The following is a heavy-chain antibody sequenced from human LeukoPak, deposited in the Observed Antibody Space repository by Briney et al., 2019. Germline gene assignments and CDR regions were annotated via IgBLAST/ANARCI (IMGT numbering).Heavy chain of an antibody. CDR2: IFGSGDTT. CDR3: AKRNTMVRGGPCFDY. J-gene: IGHJ4*02. V-gene: IGHV3-23*01. CDR1: GFTFSSYA. D-gene: IGHD3-10*01. Sequence: PGGSLRLSCAASGFTFSSYAMSWVRQAPGKGLEWVSIIFGSGDTTYYADSVKGRFTVSRDNSKNTLYLQMNSLRPEDTAIYYCAKRNTMVRGGPCFDYWGQGLLVTVSS.